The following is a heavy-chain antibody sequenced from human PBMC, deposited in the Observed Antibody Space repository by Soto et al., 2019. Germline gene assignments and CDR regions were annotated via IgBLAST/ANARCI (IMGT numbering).Heavy chain of an antibody. CDR3: ATAAYSTSWYDF. CDR2: INPTGGST. V-gene: IGHV1-46*01. D-gene: IGHD6-13*01. Sequence: QVQLVQSGAEVKKPGASVKLSCKSSEYTFTDYYIHWVRQAPGQGLEWMGLINPTGGSTSYAQKFLSRATMTRDTSTSTVYMELRSLRSEDTAVYYCATAAYSTSWYDFWGQGTLVTVSS. J-gene: IGHJ5*01. CDR1: EYTFTDYY.